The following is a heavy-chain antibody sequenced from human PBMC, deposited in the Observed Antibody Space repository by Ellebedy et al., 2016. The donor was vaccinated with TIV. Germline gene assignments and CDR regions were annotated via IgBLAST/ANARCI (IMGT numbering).Heavy chain of an antibody. D-gene: IGHD1-14*01. CDR3: ARDSGLDD. CDR2: IYPGDSDT. CDR1: GSSFTSYW. J-gene: IGHJ4*02. V-gene: IGHV5-51*01. Sequence: PGGSLRLSCQGSGSSFTSYWIGWVRPMPGKGLEWFGIIYPGDSDTRYSPSFQGQVTISADKSISPAYLQWSSLKASDTAMYYCARDSGLDDWGQGTLVTVSS.